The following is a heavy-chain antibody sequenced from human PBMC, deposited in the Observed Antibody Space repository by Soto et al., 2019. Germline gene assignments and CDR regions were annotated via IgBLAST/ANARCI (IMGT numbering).Heavy chain of an antibody. Sequence: SETLSLTCTVSGGSVSSGGYYWSWIRQPPGKGLEWIGYIYYSGSTNYNPSLKSRVTISVDTSKNQFSLKLSSVTAADTAVYYCARYCNSTSCYYFDYWGQGTLVTVSS. CDR3: ARYCNSTSCYYFDY. V-gene: IGHV4-61*08. J-gene: IGHJ4*02. CDR2: IYYSGST. D-gene: IGHD2-2*01. CDR1: GGSVSSGGYY.